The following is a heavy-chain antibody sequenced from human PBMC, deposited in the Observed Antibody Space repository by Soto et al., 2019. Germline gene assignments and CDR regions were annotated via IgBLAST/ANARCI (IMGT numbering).Heavy chain of an antibody. CDR2: IYPSVSS. D-gene: IGHD1-1*01. CDR1: GFAISRGYY. Sequence: NPSETLSLTXSVSGFAISRGYYWSWVRQPPGKGLEWIGSIYPSVSSYHNPSLATRLRLSIDTSKNQFTLNLTSVTAADTALYFCAREKVGTTFFDNWGQGIQVTVSS. V-gene: IGHV4-38-2*02. CDR3: AREKVGTTFFDN. J-gene: IGHJ4*02.